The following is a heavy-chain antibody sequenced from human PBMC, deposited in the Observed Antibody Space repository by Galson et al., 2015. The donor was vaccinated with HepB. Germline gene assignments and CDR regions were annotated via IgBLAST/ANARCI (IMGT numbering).Heavy chain of an antibody. D-gene: IGHD3-3*01. Sequence: SLRLSCAASGFTFSGSAMHWVRQASGKGLEWVGRIRSKANSYATAYAASVKGRFTISRDDSKNTAYLQMNSLKTEDTAVYYCTRPFASYDFWSGYYITGSGMDVWGQGTTVTVSS. CDR3: TRPFASYDFWSGYYITGSGMDV. J-gene: IGHJ6*02. V-gene: IGHV3-73*01. CDR2: IRSKANSYAT. CDR1: GFTFSGSA.